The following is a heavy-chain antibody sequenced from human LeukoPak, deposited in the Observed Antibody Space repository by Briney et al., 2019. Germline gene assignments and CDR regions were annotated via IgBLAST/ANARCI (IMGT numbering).Heavy chain of an antibody. V-gene: IGHV3-49*04. Sequence: GGSLRLSCTTSGFIFGDYAMSWVRQAPGKGLEWVGLIRSQGYGGTTQYAASVKGRFTISRDDSKSIAYLQMNSLKTEDTAVYYCTRVSRSGSYSDFWGQGTLVTVSS. D-gene: IGHD3-10*01. CDR3: TRVSRSGSYSDF. CDR1: GFIFGDYA. CDR2: IRSQGYGGTT. J-gene: IGHJ4*02.